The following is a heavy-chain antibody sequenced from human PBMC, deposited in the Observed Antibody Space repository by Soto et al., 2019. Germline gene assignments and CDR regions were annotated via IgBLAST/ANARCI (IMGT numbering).Heavy chain of an antibody. CDR2: INHSGST. CDR1: GGSFSGYY. V-gene: IGHV4-34*01. CDR3: ARGRIPTTSSFDY. Sequence: SETLSLTCAVYGGSFSGYYWSWIRQPPGKGLEWIGEINHSGSTNYNPSLKSRVTISVDTSKNQFSLKLSSVTAADTAVYYCARGRIPTTSSFDYWGQGTLVTVSS. J-gene: IGHJ4*02.